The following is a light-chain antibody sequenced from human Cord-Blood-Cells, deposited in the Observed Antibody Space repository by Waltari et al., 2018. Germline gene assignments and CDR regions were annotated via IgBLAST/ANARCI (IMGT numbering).Light chain of an antibody. J-gene: IGKJ1*01. CDR1: QSVLHSSNNKNY. CDR3: QQYYSTPRT. V-gene: IGKV4-1*01. CDR2: WAS. Sequence: DIVITPSPDSLAVSLSERATIHCQSSQSVLHSSNNKNYLAWYQQKPGQPPKLLIYWASTRESGVPDRFSGSGSGTDFTLTISSLQAEDVAVYYCQQYYSTPRTFGQGTKVEIK.